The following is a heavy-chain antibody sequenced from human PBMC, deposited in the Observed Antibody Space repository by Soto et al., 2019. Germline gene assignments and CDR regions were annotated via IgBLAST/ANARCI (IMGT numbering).Heavy chain of an antibody. V-gene: IGHV4-34*01. CDR2: INQSGST. J-gene: IGHJ4*02. D-gene: IGHD6-13*01. CDR1: GGSFSGYY. CDR3: ARTYSSSWSPFDY. Sequence: QVQLQQWGAGLLKPSETLSLTCAVYGGSFSGYYWSWIRQPPGKGLEWIGEINQSGSTNSNPSLKSRVTISIDTSKNQFSLKLSSVTAADTAVYYCARTYSSSWSPFDYWGQGTLVTVSS.